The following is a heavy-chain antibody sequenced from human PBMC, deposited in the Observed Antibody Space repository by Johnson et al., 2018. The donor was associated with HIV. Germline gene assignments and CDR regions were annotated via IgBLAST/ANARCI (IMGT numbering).Heavy chain of an antibody. J-gene: IGHJ3*02. CDR1: GFTFDDYA. V-gene: IGHV3-9*01. Sequence: VQLVESGGGLVQPGRSLRLSCAPSGFTFDDYAMHWVRQVPGKGLEWVSGISWNSGSIGYVDSVKGRFTISRDNAKNSLYLQMNSLRPEDTAVYYCARERSGWYGDAFDIWGQGTMVTVSS. CDR3: ARERSGWYGDAFDI. D-gene: IGHD6-19*01. CDR2: ISWNSGSI.